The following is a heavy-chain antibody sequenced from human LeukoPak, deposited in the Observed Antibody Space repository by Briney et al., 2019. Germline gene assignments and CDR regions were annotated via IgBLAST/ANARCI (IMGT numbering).Heavy chain of an antibody. CDR1: GFSVTTHF. CDR3: ARSGSGWHDY. Sequence: GGSLRLSCAASGFSVTTHFMSWVRQAPGRGLEWVSVVYADGSTYYADSVKGRFTISRDSSKNTLNLQMNSLTVADTAVYHCARSGSGWHDYWGRGTLVTVSS. V-gene: IGHV3-53*01. CDR2: VYADGST. D-gene: IGHD6-19*01. J-gene: IGHJ4*02.